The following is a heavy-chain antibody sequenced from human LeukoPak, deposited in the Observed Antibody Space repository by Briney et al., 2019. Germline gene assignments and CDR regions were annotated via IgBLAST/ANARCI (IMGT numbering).Heavy chain of an antibody. CDR1: GGSISSSSYY. CDR3: AGGAGLRYFDWLPDLWYFQH. J-gene: IGHJ1*01. D-gene: IGHD3-9*01. Sequence: SETLSLTCTVSGGSISSSSYYWGWIRQPPGKGLEWIGSIYYSGSTYYNTSLKSRVTISVDTSKNQFSLKLSSVTAADTAVYYCAGGAGLRYFDWLPDLWYFQHWGQGTLVTVSS. V-gene: IGHV4-39*07. CDR2: IYYSGST.